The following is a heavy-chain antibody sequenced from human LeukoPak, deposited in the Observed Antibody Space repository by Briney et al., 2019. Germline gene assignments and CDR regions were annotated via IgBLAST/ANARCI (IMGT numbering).Heavy chain of an antibody. V-gene: IGHV3-21*01. CDR2: ISSSSTYI. CDR3: AKGYCRSTSCRFDY. CDR1: GFTFTTYS. Sequence: GGSLRLSCAASGFTFTTYSMNWVRQAPGKGLEWVSSISSSSTYIYYADSVKGRFTISRDNAKNSLHLQMNSLRAEDTAVYYCAKGYCRSTSCRFDYWGQGTLVTVSS. D-gene: IGHD2-2*01. J-gene: IGHJ4*02.